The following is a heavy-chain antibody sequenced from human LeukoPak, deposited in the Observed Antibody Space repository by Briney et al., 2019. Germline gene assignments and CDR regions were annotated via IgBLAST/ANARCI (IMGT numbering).Heavy chain of an antibody. J-gene: IGHJ4*02. CDR3: ARVRYGDH. CDR1: GGSFSGYY. Sequence: SETLSLTCAVYGGSFSGYYWSWIRQPPGKGLEWIGEINHSGSTNYNPSLKSRVTISVDTSKNQFSLKLSSVTAEDTAVYYCARVRYGDHWGQGTLVTVSS. CDR2: INHSGST. D-gene: IGHD1-1*01. V-gene: IGHV4-34*01.